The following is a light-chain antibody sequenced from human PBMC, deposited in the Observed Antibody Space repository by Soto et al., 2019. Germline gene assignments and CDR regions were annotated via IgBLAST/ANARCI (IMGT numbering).Light chain of an antibody. V-gene: IGKV3-11*01. Sequence: EIMVTRSTATLSLSPGQRATLSCRDSVSVDDHIAWYQKKPGQAPRLLIYDVSSRATGIPARFSGSGSVTDFTLTISSLEPEDFAVYYCQQRSNWSPLPFGGVTKVDIK. CDR3: QQRSNWSPLP. CDR2: DVS. CDR1: VSVDDH. J-gene: IGKJ4*02.